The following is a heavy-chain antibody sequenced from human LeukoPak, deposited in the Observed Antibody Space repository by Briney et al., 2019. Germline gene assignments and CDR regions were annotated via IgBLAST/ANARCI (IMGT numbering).Heavy chain of an antibody. Sequence: SETLSLTCTVSGGSINSSSYYWGWIRQPPGKGLEWIGSIYYSGSTYYNPSLKSRVTISVDKSKNQFSLKLSSVTAADTAVYYCARDSATVTTSGFDYWGQGTLVTVSS. D-gene: IGHD4-17*01. CDR3: ARDSATVTTSGFDY. V-gene: IGHV4-39*07. CDR2: IYYSGST. CDR1: GGSINSSSYY. J-gene: IGHJ4*02.